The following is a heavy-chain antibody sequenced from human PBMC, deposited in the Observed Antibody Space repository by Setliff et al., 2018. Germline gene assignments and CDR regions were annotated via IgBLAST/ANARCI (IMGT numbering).Heavy chain of an antibody. CDR1: GGSINSGPYY. J-gene: IGHJ4*02. CDR3: ARGDSSGNNYPVLDY. Sequence: SETLSLTCTVTGGSINSGPYYWTWLRQSAGKGLEWLGQIYSKGSMNYNPPLKSRVTISADSSKSQFFLRLTSVTAADTAIYYCARGDSSGNNYPVLDYWGQGTLVTVSS. CDR2: IYSKGSM. D-gene: IGHD5-18*01. V-gene: IGHV4-61*09.